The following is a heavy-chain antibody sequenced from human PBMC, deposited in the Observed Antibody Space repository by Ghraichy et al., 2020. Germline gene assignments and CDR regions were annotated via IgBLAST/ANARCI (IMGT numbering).Heavy chain of an antibody. J-gene: IGHJ5*02. CDR1: GFTFSDYH. V-gene: IGHV3-11*01. CDR2: ISGSGSTK. Sequence: LSLTCAASGFTFSDYHVSWVRQAPGTGVEWVSYISGSGSTKHYADTVKGRFTISRDNAKNSMYLQMNSLRDEETAVYYCARAPGGVLVRLRFDPWGQGTLVAVSS. D-gene: IGHD2-15*01. CDR3: ARAPGGVLVRLRFDP.